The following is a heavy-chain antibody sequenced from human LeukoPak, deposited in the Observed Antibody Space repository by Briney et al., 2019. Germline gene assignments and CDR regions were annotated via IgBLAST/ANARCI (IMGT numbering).Heavy chain of an antibody. CDR1: GFTFSSYG. D-gene: IGHD4-17*01. V-gene: IGHV3-30*18. CDR3: AKDASYGDPRPEYHYYYYGMDV. J-gene: IGHJ6*02. CDR2: ISYDGSNK. Sequence: GRSLRLSCAASGFTFSSYGMHWVRQAPGKGLEWVAVISYDGSNKYYADSVKGRFTISRDNSKNTLYLQMNSLRAEDTAVYYCAKDASYGDPRPEYHYYYYGMDVWGQGTTVTVSS.